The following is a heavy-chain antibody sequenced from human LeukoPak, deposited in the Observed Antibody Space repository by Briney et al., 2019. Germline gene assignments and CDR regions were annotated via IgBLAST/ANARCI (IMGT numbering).Heavy chain of an antibody. D-gene: IGHD3-10*01. CDR1: GYSLSSGYY. CDR2: IYHSGST. V-gene: IGHV4-38-2*02. CDR3: ARAIYNYFDY. Sequence: SETQSLTCTVSGYSLSSGYYWGWIRQPPGKGLEWIGSIYHSGSTYYNPSLKSRVTISVDTSKDQFSLKLSSVTAADTAVYYCARAIYNYFDYWGQGTLVTVSS. J-gene: IGHJ4*02.